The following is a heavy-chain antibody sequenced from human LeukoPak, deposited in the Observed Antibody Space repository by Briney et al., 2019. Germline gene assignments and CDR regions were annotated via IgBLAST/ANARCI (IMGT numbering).Heavy chain of an antibody. CDR3: ARDKPQSYFDF. J-gene: IGHJ4*02. Sequence: SETLSLTCTVSGASISSSTDYWGWIRQPPGKGLEWIANIYYSGSTYYNPSLKSRVTISVDTSKNQFSLKLSSVTAADTAVYYCARDKPQSYFDFWGQGTLVTVSS. V-gene: IGHV4-39*02. CDR2: IYYSGST. CDR1: GASISSSTDY.